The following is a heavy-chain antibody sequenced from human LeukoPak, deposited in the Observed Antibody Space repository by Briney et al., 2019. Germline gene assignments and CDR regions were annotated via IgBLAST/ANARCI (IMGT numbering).Heavy chain of an antibody. V-gene: IGHV4-59*01. CDR1: GGSISSYY. CDR3: ARGGGWSPYYFDY. J-gene: IGHJ4*02. CDR2: IYSSGST. D-gene: IGHD6-19*01. Sequence: PSETLSLTCTVSGGSISSYYWSWIRQPPGKGLEWIAYIYSSGSTSYNPSLKSRVTISVDTSRNQFSLKWTSVTAADTAVYYCARGGGWSPYYFDYWGQGTLVTVSS.